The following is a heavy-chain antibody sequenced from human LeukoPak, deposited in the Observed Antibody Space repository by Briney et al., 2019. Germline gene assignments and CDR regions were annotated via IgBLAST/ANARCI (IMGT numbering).Heavy chain of an antibody. D-gene: IGHD3-16*01. J-gene: IGHJ6*03. Sequence: GSSVKVSCKASGGTFSSYAISWVRQAPGQGLEWMGGIIPIFGTANYAQKFQGRVTITTDESTSTAYMELSSLRSEDTAVYYCARGDLGGSRYYYYYMDVWGKGTTVTVSS. CDR1: GGTFSSYA. V-gene: IGHV1-69*05. CDR3: ARGDLGGSRYYYYYMDV. CDR2: IIPIFGTA.